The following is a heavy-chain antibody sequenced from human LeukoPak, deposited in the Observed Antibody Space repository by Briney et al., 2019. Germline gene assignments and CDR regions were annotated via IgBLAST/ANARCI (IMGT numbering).Heavy chain of an antibody. D-gene: IGHD2-15*01. CDR3: ARGYCSGGSCSKFDY. Sequence: GGSLRLSCAASGFTFKTYTMHWVRQAPGMGLEWVSSISSSSSYIFYADSVKGRFTISRDNSKNTLYLQMNSLRAEDTAMYYCARGYCSGGSCSKFDYWGQGTLVTVSS. V-gene: IGHV3-21*04. CDR1: GFTFKTYT. CDR2: ISSSSSYI. J-gene: IGHJ4*02.